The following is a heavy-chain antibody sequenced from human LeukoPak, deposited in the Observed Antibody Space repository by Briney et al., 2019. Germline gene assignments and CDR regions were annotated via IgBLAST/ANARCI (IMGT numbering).Heavy chain of an antibody. Sequence: GSLRLSCAASGFTFSSYAMSWVRQAPGKGLEWVSFISPSGDRTSNADSVEGRFTISRDNTRNTLYLQMNSLRDEDTGVYYCAIMHGYYDGSGFWVQWGQGTLVTVSS. CDR1: GFTFSSYA. J-gene: IGHJ4*02. CDR2: ISPSGDRT. D-gene: IGHD3-22*01. V-gene: IGHV3-23*01. CDR3: AIMHGYYDGSGFWVQ.